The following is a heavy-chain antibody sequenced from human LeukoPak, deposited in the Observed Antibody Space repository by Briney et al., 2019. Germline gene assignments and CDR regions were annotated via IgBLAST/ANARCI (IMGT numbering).Heavy chain of an antibody. D-gene: IGHD3-22*01. CDR2: ISYDGSNK. CDR3: ARVITMREDYFDY. J-gene: IGHJ4*02. V-gene: IGHV3-30-3*01. CDR1: GFTFSSYA. Sequence: SGRSLRLSCAASGFTFSSYAMHWVRQAPGKGLEWVAVISYDGSNKYYADSVKGRFTISRDNSKNTLYLQMNSLRAEDTAVYYCARVITMREDYFDYWGQGTLVTVSS.